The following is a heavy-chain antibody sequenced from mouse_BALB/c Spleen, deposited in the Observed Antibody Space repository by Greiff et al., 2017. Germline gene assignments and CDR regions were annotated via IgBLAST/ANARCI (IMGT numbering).Heavy chain of an antibody. V-gene: IGHV1-14*01. D-gene: IGHD1-1*01. CDR2: INPYNDGT. CDR3: ARGGDYYGSSYYFDY. Sequence: VQLQQSGPELVKPGASVEMSCKASGYTFTSYVMHWVKQKPGQGLEWIGYINPYNDGTKYNEKFKGKATLTSDKSSSTAYMELSSLTSEDSAVYYCARGGDYYGSSYYFDYWGQGTTLTVSS. CDR1: GYTFTSYV. J-gene: IGHJ2*01.